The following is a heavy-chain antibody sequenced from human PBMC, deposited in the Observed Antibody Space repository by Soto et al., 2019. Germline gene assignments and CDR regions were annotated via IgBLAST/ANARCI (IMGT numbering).Heavy chain of an antibody. CDR1: GCTFTSHF. V-gene: IGHV1-46*01. CDR2: IDPSGGTT. Sequence: GASVKVSCKASGCTFTSHFMPWVRQAPGQGFEWMGIIDPSGGTTSYAQNFEGRVTMTSDTSTSTFYMELNSVRSDDTAVYYCARDPISGSPLKGALEIWGQGTMVTVSS. D-gene: IGHD1-26*01. J-gene: IGHJ3*02. CDR3: ARDPISGSPLKGALEI.